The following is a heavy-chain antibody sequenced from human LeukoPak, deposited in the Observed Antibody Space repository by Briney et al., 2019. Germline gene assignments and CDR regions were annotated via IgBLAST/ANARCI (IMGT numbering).Heavy chain of an antibody. CDR1: GFTFSSYA. V-gene: IGHV3-7*03. J-gene: IGHJ4*02. Sequence: GRSLRLSCAASGFTFSSYAMHWVRQAPGKGLEWVANIKEDGRDKYYLDSVKGRFTISRDNAKNLLYLQMNSLRAEDTAVYYCVTDSGWYRFDNWGQGTLVTVSS. CDR2: IKEDGRDK. CDR3: VTDSGWYRFDN. D-gene: IGHD6-13*01.